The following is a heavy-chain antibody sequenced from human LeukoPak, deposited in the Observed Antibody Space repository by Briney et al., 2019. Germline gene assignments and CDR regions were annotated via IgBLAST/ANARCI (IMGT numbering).Heavy chain of an antibody. D-gene: IGHD4-17*01. CDR1: GGSISSGGYS. CDR2: IYHSGST. V-gene: IGHV4-30-2*01. J-gene: IGHJ4*02. CDR3: ARGYGDYQSGYYFDY. Sequence: SETLSLTCAVSGGSISSGGYSWSWIRQPPGRGLEWIGYIYHSGSTYYNPSLKSRVTISVDRSKNQSSLKLSSVTAADTAVYYCARGYGDYQSGYYFDYWGQGTLVTVSS.